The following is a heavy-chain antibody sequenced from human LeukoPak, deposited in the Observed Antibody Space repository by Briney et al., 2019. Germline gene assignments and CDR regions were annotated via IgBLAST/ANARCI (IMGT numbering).Heavy chain of an antibody. CDR1: GGTFSSYA. D-gene: IGHD6-13*01. Sequence: SVKVSCKASGGTFSSYAISWVRQAPGQGLEWMGRIIPISGTSNYAQKFQGRVTITADESASTAYMELSSLRSEDTAVYYCARDGGSSWYTSGYDYWGQGTLVTVSS. J-gene: IGHJ4*02. CDR2: IIPISGTS. V-gene: IGHV1-69*01. CDR3: ARDGGSSWYTSGYDY.